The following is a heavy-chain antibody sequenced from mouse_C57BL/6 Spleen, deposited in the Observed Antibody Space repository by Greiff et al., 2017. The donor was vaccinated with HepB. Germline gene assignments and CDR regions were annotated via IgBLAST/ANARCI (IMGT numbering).Heavy chain of an antibody. CDR1: GYTFTSYD. J-gene: IGHJ2*01. CDR3: ARETVVAPDY. V-gene: IGHV1-85*01. D-gene: IGHD1-1*01. CDR2: IYPRDGST. Sequence: VKLQESGPELVKPGASVKLSCKASGYTFTSYDINWVKRRPGQGLEWIGWIYPRDGSTKYNETFKGKATLTVDTSSSTAYMELHSLTSEDSAVYFCARETVVAPDYWGQGTTLTVSS.